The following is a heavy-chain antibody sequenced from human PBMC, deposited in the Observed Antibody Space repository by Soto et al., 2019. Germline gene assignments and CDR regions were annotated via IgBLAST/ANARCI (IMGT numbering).Heavy chain of an antibody. Sequence: GGSLRLSCAASGFTVSSNYMSWVRQAPGKGLEWVSVIYSGGSTYYADSVKGRFTISRDNSKNTLYLQMNSLRAEDTAVYYCASLGTTPPPKNYYYYYMDVWGKGTTVTVSS. CDR3: ASLGTTPPPKNYYYYYMDV. J-gene: IGHJ6*03. CDR1: GFTVSSNY. V-gene: IGHV3-66*01. CDR2: IYSGGST. D-gene: IGHD1-1*01.